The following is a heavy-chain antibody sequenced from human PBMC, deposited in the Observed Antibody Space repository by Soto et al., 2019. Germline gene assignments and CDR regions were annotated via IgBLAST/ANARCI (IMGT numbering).Heavy chain of an antibody. CDR1: GGTFSSYA. CDR3: ARGHRPPPNIVVVPAAGAFDI. D-gene: IGHD2-2*01. J-gene: IGHJ3*02. Sequence: SVKVSCKASGGTFSSYAISWVRQAPGRGLEWMGGIIPIFGTANYAQKFQGRVTITADESTSTAYMELSSLRSEDTAVYYCARGHRPPPNIVVVPAAGAFDIWGQGTMVTVSS. CDR2: IIPIFGTA. V-gene: IGHV1-69*13.